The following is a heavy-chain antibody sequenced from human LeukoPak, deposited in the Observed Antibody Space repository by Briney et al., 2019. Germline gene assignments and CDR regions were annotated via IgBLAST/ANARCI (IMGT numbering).Heavy chain of an antibody. CDR1: GFTFSSYA. D-gene: IGHD1-26*01. CDR2: ISYDGSNK. CDR3: ARDFLGSYNFDY. V-gene: IGHV3-30*04. J-gene: IGHJ4*02. Sequence: PGGSLRLSCAASGFTFSSYAMHWVRQAPGKGLEWVAVISYDGSNKYYADSVKGRFTISRDNSKNTLYLQMNSLRAEDTAVYYCARDFLGSYNFDYWGQGTLVTVSS.